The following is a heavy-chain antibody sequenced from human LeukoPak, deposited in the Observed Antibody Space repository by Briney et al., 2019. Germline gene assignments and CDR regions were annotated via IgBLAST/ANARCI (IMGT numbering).Heavy chain of an antibody. J-gene: IGHJ4*02. D-gene: IGHD3-22*01. CDR1: GGSISRYS. Sequence: PSETLSLTCIVSGGSISRYSWSWIRQPPGKGLEWIGYIHHSGSTNYNPFLKSRVTISVDTSKNQFSLKLSSVTAADTAVYYCASDSSGYYYPYYWGQGTLVTVSS. CDR2: IHHSGST. CDR3: ASDSSGYYYPYY. V-gene: IGHV4-59*08.